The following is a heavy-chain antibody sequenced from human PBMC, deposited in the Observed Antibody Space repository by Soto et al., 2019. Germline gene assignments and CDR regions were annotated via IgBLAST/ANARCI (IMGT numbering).Heavy chain of an antibody. J-gene: IGHJ5*02. D-gene: IGHD2-2*01. CDR3: ARIYCNTTTCDSWFDP. CDR2: IDPRDSYV. V-gene: IGHV5-10-1*01. CDR1: GYTFTTFW. Sequence: GESLKISCTGFGYTFTTFWISWVRQMPGKGLEWMGRIDPRDSYVTYSPSFEGHVTISADKSISTAYLQWGSLKASDTAMYYCARIYCNTTTCDSWFDPWGQGTLVTVSS.